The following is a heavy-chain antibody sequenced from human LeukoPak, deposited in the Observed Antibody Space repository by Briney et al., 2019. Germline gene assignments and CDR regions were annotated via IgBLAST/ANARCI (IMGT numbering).Heavy chain of an antibody. D-gene: IGHD2-8*01. CDR1: GDSISDYY. CDR2: IYINGNT. Sequence: SETLSLTCTVSGDSISDYYWSWIRQPAGKGLEWIGRIYINGNTNYNPSLESRVTMSVDTSKNHFSLKLSSVTAADTAVYYCARDNGDPPLDSWGQGTLVTVSS. V-gene: IGHV4-4*07. CDR3: ARDNGDPPLDS. J-gene: IGHJ4*02.